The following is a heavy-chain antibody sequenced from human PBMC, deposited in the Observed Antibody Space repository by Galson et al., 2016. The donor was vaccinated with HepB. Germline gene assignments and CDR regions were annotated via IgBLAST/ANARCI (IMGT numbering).Heavy chain of an antibody. D-gene: IGHD1-26*01. CDR3: ATMGAALIRSGSVSFDI. V-gene: IGHV3-53*01. Sequence: SLRLSCATSGFSVTGSYMTWVRQAPGKGLDWVSVIYSGDSSYYADSVQGRFTISRDHSKNPLFLEMNSLRAEDTAVYYCATMGAALIRSGSVSFDIWGQGTLVSVSA. CDR2: IYSGDSS. J-gene: IGHJ3*02. CDR1: GFSVTGSY.